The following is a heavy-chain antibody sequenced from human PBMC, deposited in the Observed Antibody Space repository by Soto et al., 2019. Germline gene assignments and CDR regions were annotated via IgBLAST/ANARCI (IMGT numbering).Heavy chain of an antibody. J-gene: IGHJ4*02. CDR1: GFTFSSYW. CDR2: IKQDGSEK. Sequence: PGGSLRHSCAASGFTFSSYWMSWVSLAPGQGLEWVANIKQDGSEKYYVDSVKGRFTISRDNAKNSLYLQMNSLRAEDTAVYYCARVIYRGGPIRRYFYYWGQGTLVTVSS. V-gene: IGHV3-7*01. CDR3: ARVIYRGGPIRRYFYY. D-gene: IGHD3-10*01.